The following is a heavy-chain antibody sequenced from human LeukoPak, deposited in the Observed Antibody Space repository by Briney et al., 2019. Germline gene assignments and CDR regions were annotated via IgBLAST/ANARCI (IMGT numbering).Heavy chain of an antibody. D-gene: IGHD3-22*01. V-gene: IGHV3-74*01. CDR3: ARESYYDSGAYYGGYDAFDI. J-gene: IGHJ3*02. Sequence: GGPLRLSCAASGFSFDTYWMHWVRHSSGEGLVWVSRISSDGSNTAYADSVKDRFTISRDNAKTTMYPQMSSLRAEDTAVYYCARESYYDSGAYYGGYDAFDIWGQGTMVTVSS. CDR2: ISSDGSNT. CDR1: GFSFDTYW.